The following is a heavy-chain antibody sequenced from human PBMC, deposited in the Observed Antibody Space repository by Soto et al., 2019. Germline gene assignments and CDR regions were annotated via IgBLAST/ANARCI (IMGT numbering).Heavy chain of an antibody. Sequence: EVQLVESGGGLVQPGGSLRLSCAASGFTFSSYSMNWVRQAPGKGLEWVSYISRSSSTIYYADSVKGRFTISRDNAKNSRYRQMNSLRPEDTAVYYCERDYSSYGPVDYWGQGTLVTVSS. CDR1: GFTFSSYS. D-gene: IGHD5-18*01. V-gene: IGHV3-48*01. CDR3: ERDYSSYGPVDY. CDR2: ISRSSSTI. J-gene: IGHJ4*02.